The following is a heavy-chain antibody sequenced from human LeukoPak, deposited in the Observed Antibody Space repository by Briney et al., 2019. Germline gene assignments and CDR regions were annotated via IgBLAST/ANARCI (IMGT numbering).Heavy chain of an antibody. CDR1: GFTFSSYS. Sequence: GGSLRLSCAASGFTFSSYSMNWVRQAPGKGLEWVSSISSSSSYIYYADSVKGRFTISRDNAKNSLYLQMNSLRAEDTAVYYCARDRCSSTSCSNPVFGGYPMDVWGKGTTVTVSS. CDR3: ARDRCSSTSCSNPVFGGYPMDV. CDR2: ISSSSSYI. J-gene: IGHJ6*04. V-gene: IGHV3-21*01. D-gene: IGHD2-2*01.